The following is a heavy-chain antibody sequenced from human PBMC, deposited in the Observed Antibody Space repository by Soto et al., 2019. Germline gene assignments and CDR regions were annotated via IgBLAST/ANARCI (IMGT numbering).Heavy chain of an antibody. Sequence: GGSLRLSCAASGFTFSSFALSWVRQAPGKGLEWVSAISGSGDGTDYADSVKGRFTISRDNLKNTLYLQMNSLRAEDTAVYYCAGPGYSSQDYWGQGALVTVSS. V-gene: IGHV3-23*01. CDR1: GFTFSSFA. D-gene: IGHD5-18*01. CDR3: AGPGYSSQDY. J-gene: IGHJ4*02. CDR2: ISGSGDGT.